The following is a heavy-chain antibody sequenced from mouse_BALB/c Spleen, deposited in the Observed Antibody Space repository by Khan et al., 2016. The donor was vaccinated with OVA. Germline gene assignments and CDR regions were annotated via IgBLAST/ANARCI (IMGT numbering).Heavy chain of an antibody. CDR3: ARWGNPRLYFDV. CDR1: GDSITSGY. Sequence: EVQLQEPGPSLVKPSPTLSLTCSVTGDSITSGYWNWIRKFPGNKLEYMGYISHSGSTYYNTSIKSRISITRETSNNKYYLQLNSVTTEDTATYYGARWGNPRLYFDVWGAGTTVTVSS. V-gene: IGHV3-8*02. D-gene: IGHD2-1*01. CDR2: ISHSGST. J-gene: IGHJ1*01.